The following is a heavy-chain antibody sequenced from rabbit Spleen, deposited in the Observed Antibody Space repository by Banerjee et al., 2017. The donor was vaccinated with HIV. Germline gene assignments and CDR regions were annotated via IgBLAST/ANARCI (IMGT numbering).Heavy chain of an antibody. D-gene: IGHD1-1*01. CDR3: ARNYVNAFDP. CDR1: GLDFSEKYF. J-gene: IGHJ2*01. V-gene: IGHV1S40*01. CDR2: IYTGSSVST. Sequence: QSLEESGGDLVKPGASLTLTCKASGLDFSEKYFMCWVRQAPGKGLEWIGCIYTGSSVSTYYANWAKGRFTISKTSSTTVTLQMTSLTAADTATYFCARNYVNAFDPWGPGTLVTVS.